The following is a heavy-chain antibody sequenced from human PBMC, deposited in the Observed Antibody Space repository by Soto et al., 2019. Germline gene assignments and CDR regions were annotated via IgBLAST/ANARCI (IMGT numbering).Heavy chain of an antibody. V-gene: IGHV1-18*01. Sequence: QVQLVQSGAEVKKPGASVKVSCKASGYTFTSYGISWVRQAPGQGLEWMGWISAYNGNTNYPQNLQGRVTMTTDTSKSTAYLVLRSLRSDDTAVYFCAREAVAALAVVHYYFGMDVWGQRTKVTVSS. CDR2: ISAYNGNT. CDR3: AREAVAALAVVHYYFGMDV. J-gene: IGHJ6*02. CDR1: GYTFTSYG. D-gene: IGHD6-19*01.